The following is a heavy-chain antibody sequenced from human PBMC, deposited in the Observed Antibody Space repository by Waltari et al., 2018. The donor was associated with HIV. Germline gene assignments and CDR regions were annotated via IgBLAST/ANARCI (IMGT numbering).Heavy chain of an antibody. CDR2: IWYDGSNK. V-gene: IGHV3-33*01. CDR3: ARGGAYSPNYFDY. Sequence: QVQLVESGGGVVQPGRSLRLSCAASGFTFSSYGMHWVRQAPGKGLEWVAVIWYDGSNKYYADSVKGRFTISRDNSKNTLYLQMNSLRAEDTAVYYCARGGAYSPNYFDYWGQGTLVTVSS. D-gene: IGHD5-18*01. CDR1: GFTFSSYG. J-gene: IGHJ4*02.